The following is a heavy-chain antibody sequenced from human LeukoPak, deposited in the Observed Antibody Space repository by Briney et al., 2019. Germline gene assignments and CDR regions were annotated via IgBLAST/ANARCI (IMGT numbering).Heavy chain of an antibody. V-gene: IGHV3-23*01. Sequence: GGSLRLSCTASGFTFSSYAMTWVRQAPGKGLDYISAISTIGDSTYYADSVKGRFTISRDKSKNTVYLQMNSLRFEDTAMYYCARNWFDPWGQGTLVTVSS. CDR3: ARNWFDP. J-gene: IGHJ5*02. CDR1: GFTFSSYA. CDR2: ISTIGDST.